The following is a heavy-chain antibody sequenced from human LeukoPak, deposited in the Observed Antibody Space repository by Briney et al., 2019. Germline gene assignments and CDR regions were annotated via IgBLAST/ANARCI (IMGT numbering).Heavy chain of an antibody. V-gene: IGHV4-61*02. Sequence: SETLSLTCTVSGGSISSGSYYWSWLRQPAGTGLEWIGRVYTSGSTNYNPSLRSRVTISVDTSKNQFSLKLSSVTAADTAVYYCATSYSSGWTYYYYGMDVWGQGATVTV. CDR1: GGSISSGSYY. D-gene: IGHD6-19*01. CDR2: VYTSGST. CDR3: ATSYSSGWTYYYYGMDV. J-gene: IGHJ6*02.